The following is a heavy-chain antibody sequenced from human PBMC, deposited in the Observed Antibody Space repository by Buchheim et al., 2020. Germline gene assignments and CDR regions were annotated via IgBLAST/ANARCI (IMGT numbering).Heavy chain of an antibody. V-gene: IGHV1-69*01. CDR2: IIPIFGTA. Sequence: QVQLVQSGAEVKKPGSSVKVSCKASGGTFSSYAISWVRQAPGQGLEWMGGIIPIFGTANYAQKFQGRVTITADESTRASYMELSSLRSEDTAVYYCAVRGGVRSSSWSLDYYYGMDVWGQGTT. CDR1: GGTFSSYA. D-gene: IGHD6-13*01. CDR3: AVRGGVRSSSWSLDYYYGMDV. J-gene: IGHJ6*02.